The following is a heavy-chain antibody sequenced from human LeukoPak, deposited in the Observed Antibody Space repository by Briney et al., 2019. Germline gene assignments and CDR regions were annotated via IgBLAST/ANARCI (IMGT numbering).Heavy chain of an antibody. D-gene: IGHD4-17*01. Sequence: GGSLRLSCAASGFTFSSYALHWVRQAPGKGLEWVAVISYDESQKYYADSVKGRFTISRDNSKNTLYLHMNSLRAEDTAMYYCARGSYGDLRWGQGTLVTVSS. CDR3: ARGSYGDLR. CDR1: GFTFSSYA. V-gene: IGHV3-30*04. J-gene: IGHJ1*01. CDR2: ISYDESQK.